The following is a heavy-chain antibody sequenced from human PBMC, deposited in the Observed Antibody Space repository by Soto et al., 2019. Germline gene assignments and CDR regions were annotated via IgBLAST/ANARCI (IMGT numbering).Heavy chain of an antibody. CDR3: AMVDVYVTPSPQDV. J-gene: IGHJ6*02. Sequence: QVQLVQSRAEVKNPGASVKVSCKASGYSFTRYGIAWARQAPGPGLEWVGSINTYNCNTNYAQNLQGRVTLITDTSASTASMEVPSLTSNDTAIYYCAMVDVYVTPSPQDVWGQGTTVIFSS. CDR1: GYSFTRYG. V-gene: IGHV1-18*01. CDR2: INTYNCNT. D-gene: IGHD3-16*01.